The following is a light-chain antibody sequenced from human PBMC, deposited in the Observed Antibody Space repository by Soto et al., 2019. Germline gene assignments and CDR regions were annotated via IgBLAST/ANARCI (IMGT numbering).Light chain of an antibody. CDR1: QSVSSNY. CDR2: GAS. CDR3: QQYGSSSLT. Sequence: EIVLTQSPGTLSLSPGERATLSCRASQSVSSNYLAWYQQKPGQAPRLLIYGASSRATGIPDRFSGSGSGTDFILTISRLEPEDFAVYYCQQYGSSSLTFGGGTKVDI. V-gene: IGKV3-20*01. J-gene: IGKJ4*01.